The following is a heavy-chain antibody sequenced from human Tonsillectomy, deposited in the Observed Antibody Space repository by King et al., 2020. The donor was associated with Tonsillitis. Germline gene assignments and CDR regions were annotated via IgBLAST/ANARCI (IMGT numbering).Heavy chain of an antibody. J-gene: IGHJ4*02. CDR2: INPNTGGT. V-gene: IGHV1-2*02. CDR1: RYNFTGYY. Sequence: VQLVESGAEVKKPGASMKVSCKASRYNFTGYYMHWVRQAPGQGLEWMGWINPNTGGTNYAEKFQGRVTLTRDTSIKTAYMELTRLRSDDTAVYFCAAEFTVWGQGPPVSVSS. D-gene: IGHD4-11*01. CDR3: AAEFTV.